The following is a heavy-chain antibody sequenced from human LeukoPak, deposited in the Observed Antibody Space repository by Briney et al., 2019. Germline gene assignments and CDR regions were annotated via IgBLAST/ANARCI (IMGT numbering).Heavy chain of an antibody. CDR1: GGSISSYY. CDR2: IYYRGST. D-gene: IGHD6-13*01. V-gene: IGHV4-59*08. CDR3: ARLRFAGQLEHYIDY. J-gene: IGHJ4*02. Sequence: SETLSLTCTVSGGSISSYYWSWIRQPPGNGLEWIGYIYYRGSTNYNPSLKSRVTISADTSKNQFSLKLSSVTAADTAVYYCARLRFAGQLEHYIDYWGQGPLVPVSS.